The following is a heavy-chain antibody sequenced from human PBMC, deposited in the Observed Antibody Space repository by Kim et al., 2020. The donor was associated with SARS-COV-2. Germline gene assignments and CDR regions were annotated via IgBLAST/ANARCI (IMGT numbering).Heavy chain of an antibody. CDR2: ISGDDGST. D-gene: IGHD3-22*01. J-gene: IGHJ4*02. CDR3: MRKVYSSGYYPYDC. V-gene: IGHV3-23*01. Sequence: GGSLRLSCVASGFTFSNHAMSWVRQAPGKGLEWVAHISGDDGSTHYAGSVQGRFTISRDNSKNTLYLQMNSLRVEDTALYSCMRKVYSSGYYPYDCWGRG. CDR1: GFTFSNHA.